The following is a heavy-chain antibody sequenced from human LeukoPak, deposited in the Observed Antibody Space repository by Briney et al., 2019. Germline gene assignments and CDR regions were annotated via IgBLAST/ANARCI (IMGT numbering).Heavy chain of an antibody. CDR3: ARHGGITVPFDY. V-gene: IGHV4-61*05. J-gene: IGHJ4*02. CDR2: IFYSGTT. D-gene: IGHD3-16*01. CDR1: GGSISSSSYY. Sequence: SETLSLTCTVSGGSISSSSYYWGWIRQPPGKGLEWIGSIFYSGTTNYNPSLKSRVTISVDTSKNQFSLRLSSVTAADTALYYCARHGGITVPFDYWGQGTLVTVSS.